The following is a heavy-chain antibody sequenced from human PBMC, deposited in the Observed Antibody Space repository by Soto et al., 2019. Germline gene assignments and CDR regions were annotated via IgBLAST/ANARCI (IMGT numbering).Heavy chain of an antibody. J-gene: IGHJ6*02. CDR1: GFTFSSYA. CDR3: ARGSITIFGFAIPVYYYCGMDV. D-gene: IGHD3-3*01. Sequence: PVGSLRLSCAASGFTFSSYAMHWVRQAPGKGLEGVAVIYSGGSTYYADSVKGRFTISRDNSKNTLYLQMNSLRAEDTAVYYCARGSITIFGFAIPVYYYCGMDVRGQETTVTFAS. CDR2: IYSGGST. V-gene: IGHV3-53*01.